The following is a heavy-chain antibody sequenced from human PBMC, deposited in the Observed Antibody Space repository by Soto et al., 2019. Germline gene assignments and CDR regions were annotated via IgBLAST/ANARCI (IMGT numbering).Heavy chain of an antibody. CDR2: IYPGDSDT. V-gene: IGHV5-51*01. CDR3: AREGRQYSSFSYYYGMDV. CDR1: GYSFTSYW. J-gene: IGHJ6*02. D-gene: IGHD2-21*01. Sequence: GESLKISCKGSGYSFTSYWIGWVRQMPGKGLEWMGIIYPGDSDTRYSPSFQGQVTISADKSIGTAYLQWSSLKDSDTAMYYCAREGRQYSSFSYYYGMDVWGQGSTVTVSS.